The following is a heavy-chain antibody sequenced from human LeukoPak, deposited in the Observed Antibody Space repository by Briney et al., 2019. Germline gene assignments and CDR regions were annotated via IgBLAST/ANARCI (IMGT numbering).Heavy chain of an antibody. J-gene: IGHJ5*02. V-gene: IGHV5-51*01. CDR1: GYSFTNYW. CDR3: ATTVIGRLSWFDP. Sequence: GESLKISCKGSGYSFTNYWIGWVRQMPGRGLEWMGIIYLGDSDITYSPSFQGQVTISADRSINTAYLKWSTLKASDTAIYYCATTVIGRLSWFDPWGQGTQVTVSS. D-gene: IGHD2-21*01. CDR2: IYLGDSDI.